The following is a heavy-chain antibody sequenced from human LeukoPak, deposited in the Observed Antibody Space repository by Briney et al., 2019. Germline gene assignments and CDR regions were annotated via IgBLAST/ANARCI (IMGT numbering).Heavy chain of an antibody. V-gene: IGHV1-18*01. Sequence: WASVKVSCKASGYTFANFGITWVRQAPGQGLEWMGWISVYNGNTNYAQNLQGRVTLTTDTSTSTAYMELRSLRSDDTALCYCARTCSSSSCYMVHWGQGTLVTVSS. CDR1: GYTFANFG. D-gene: IGHD2-2*02. J-gene: IGHJ4*02. CDR2: ISVYNGNT. CDR3: ARTCSSSSCYMVH.